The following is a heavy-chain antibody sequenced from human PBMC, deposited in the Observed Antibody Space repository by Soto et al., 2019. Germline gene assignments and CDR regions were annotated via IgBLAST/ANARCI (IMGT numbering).Heavy chain of an antibody. CDR1: GFTFSSYA. V-gene: IGHV3-30-3*01. D-gene: IGHD5-18*01. CDR3: ARDGQYVDTASVMKGSFDY. Sequence: QVQLVESGGGVVQPGRSLRLSCAASGFTFSSYAMHWVRQAPGKGLEWVAVISYDGSNKYYADSVKGRFTISRDNSKNPLYLQMNSLRAEDTAVYYCARDGQYVDTASVMKGSFDYWGQGTLVTVSS. J-gene: IGHJ4*02. CDR2: ISYDGSNK.